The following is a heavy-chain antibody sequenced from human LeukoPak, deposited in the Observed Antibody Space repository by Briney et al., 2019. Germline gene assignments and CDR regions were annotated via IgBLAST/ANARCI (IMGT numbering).Heavy chain of an antibody. D-gene: IGHD2-15*01. V-gene: IGHV3-21*01. Sequence: PGGSLRLSCAASGFTFSSYSMNWVRQAPGKGLEWVSSISSSSSYIYYADSVKGRFTISRDNAKNSLYLQMNSLRAEDTAVYYCARDGVGHCSVGSCSPFDCWGQGTLVTVSS. CDR2: ISSSSSYI. J-gene: IGHJ4*02. CDR3: ARDGVGHCSVGSCSPFDC. CDR1: GFTFSSYS.